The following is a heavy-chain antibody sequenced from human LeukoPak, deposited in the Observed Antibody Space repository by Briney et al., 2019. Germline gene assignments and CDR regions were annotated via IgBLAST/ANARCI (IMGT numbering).Heavy chain of an antibody. D-gene: IGHD3-9*01. Sequence: SETLSLTCTVSGGSISSGGYYWSWIRQHPGKGLEWIGYIYYSGSTYYNPSLKSRVTISVDTSKNQFSLKLSSVTAADTAVYYCARGLLYYDILTGYYRTNWFDPWGQGTLVTVSS. V-gene: IGHV4-31*03. CDR2: IYYSGST. CDR3: ARGLLYYDILTGYYRTNWFDP. J-gene: IGHJ5*02. CDR1: GGSISSGGYY.